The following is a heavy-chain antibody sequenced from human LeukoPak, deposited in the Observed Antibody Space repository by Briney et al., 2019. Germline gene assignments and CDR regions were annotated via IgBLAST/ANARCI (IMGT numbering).Heavy chain of an antibody. Sequence: GGSLRLSCAASGFTFSSYAMSWVRQAPGKGLEWVSGISGSGGSTYYADSVKGRFTISRDNSKNTLYLQMNSLRAEDTAVHYCAKEVRAYYYYGMDVWGQGTTVTVSS. CDR1: GFTFSSYA. CDR3: AKEVRAYYYYGMDV. CDR2: ISGSGGST. J-gene: IGHJ6*02. V-gene: IGHV3-23*01.